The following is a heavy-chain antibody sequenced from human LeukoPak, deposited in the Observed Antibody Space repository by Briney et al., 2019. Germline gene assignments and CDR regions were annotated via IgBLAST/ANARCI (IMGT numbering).Heavy chain of an antibody. V-gene: IGHV4-30-2*01. CDR3: ASLWWIAAAGGGWFDP. J-gene: IGHJ5*02. D-gene: IGHD6-13*01. CDR2: IYHSGST. Sequence: KSSETLSLTCTVSGGSISSGGYYWSWIRQPPGKGLEWIGYIYHSGSTYYNPSLKSRVTISVDRSKNQFSLKLSSVTAADTAVYYCASLWWIAAAGGGWFDPWGQGTLVTVSS. CDR1: GGSISSGGYY.